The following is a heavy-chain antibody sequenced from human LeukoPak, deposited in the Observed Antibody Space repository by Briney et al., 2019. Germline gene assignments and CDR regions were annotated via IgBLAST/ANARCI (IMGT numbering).Heavy chain of an antibody. V-gene: IGHV3-21*01. D-gene: IGHD3-10*01. CDR2: ISSSSSYI. J-gene: IGHJ3*02. CDR3: ASRRFGELSDAFDI. Sequence: TPGGSLRLSCAASGFTFSSYSMNWVRQAPGKGLEWVSSISSSSSYIYYADSVKGRFTISRDNAKNSLYLQMNSLRAEDTAVYYCASRRFGELSDAFDIWGQGTMVTVSS. CDR1: GFTFSSYS.